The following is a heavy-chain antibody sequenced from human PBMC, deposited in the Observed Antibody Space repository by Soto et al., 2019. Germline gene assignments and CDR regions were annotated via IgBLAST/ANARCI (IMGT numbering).Heavy chain of an antibody. CDR2: IYYSGST. CDR3: AREVAYCSSTSCYLHYMDV. Sequence: SETLSLTCTVSGGSISSYYWSWIRQPPGKGLEWIGYIYYSGSTNYNPSLKSRVTISVDTSKNQFSLKLSSVTAADTAVYYCAREVAYCSSTSCYLHYMDVWGKGTTVTVSS. V-gene: IGHV4-59*01. D-gene: IGHD2-2*01. CDR1: GGSISSYY. J-gene: IGHJ6*03.